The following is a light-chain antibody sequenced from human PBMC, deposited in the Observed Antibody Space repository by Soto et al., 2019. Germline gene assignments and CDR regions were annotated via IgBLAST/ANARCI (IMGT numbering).Light chain of an antibody. V-gene: IGKV3-11*01. CDR3: QQRSNWPRT. Sequence: EIVLTQSPATLSLSPGERATLSCRASQSVSSYLAWYQQKPGQAPRLLIYDASNRATGIPARFSGSGSGTDFTLPISSLEPEDFAVYYCQQRSNWPRTFGQGTKLEI. CDR2: DAS. CDR1: QSVSSY. J-gene: IGKJ2*01.